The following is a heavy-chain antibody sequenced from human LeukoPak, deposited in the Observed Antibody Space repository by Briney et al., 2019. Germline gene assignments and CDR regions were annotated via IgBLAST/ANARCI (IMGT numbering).Heavy chain of an antibody. J-gene: IGHJ4*02. V-gene: IGHV3-23*01. D-gene: IGHD3-10*01. CDR3: AKTLVRGVIPRYFDY. CDR2: ISGSGGST. CDR1: GFTFSSYG. Sequence: GGSLRLSCAASGFTFSSYGMSWVRQAPGKGLEWVSAISGSGGSTYYADSVKGRFTISRDNSKNTLYLQMNSLRAEDTAVYYCAKTLVRGVIPRYFDYWGQGTLVTVPS.